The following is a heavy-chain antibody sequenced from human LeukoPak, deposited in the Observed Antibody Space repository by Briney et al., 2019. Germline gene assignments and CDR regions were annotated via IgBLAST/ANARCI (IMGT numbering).Heavy chain of an antibody. V-gene: IGHV3-30*03. J-gene: IGHJ4*02. CDR1: GFTFSSYG. D-gene: IGHD4-11*01. CDR2: ISYAGNNK. Sequence: GGSLRLSCAASGFTFSSYGMHWVRQPPGKGLEWVASISYAGNNKYYADSVKGQFTISRDNAKNSLYLQMDSLRAEDTAVYYCVRIWSNSYYDYWGQGTLVTVSS. CDR3: VRIWSNSYYDY.